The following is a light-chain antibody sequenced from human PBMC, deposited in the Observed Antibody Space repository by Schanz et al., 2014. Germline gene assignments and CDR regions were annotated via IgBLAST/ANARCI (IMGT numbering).Light chain of an antibody. J-gene: IGLJ3*02. CDR2: GNN. CDR3: QSYDISLTGLGV. CDR1: SSNIGAGYD. V-gene: IGLV1-40*01. Sequence: QSVLTQPPSVSGAPGQRVTISCTGSSSNIGAGYDVHWYQQLPGKGPKLLIYGNNNRPSGVPDRFSASKSGTSASLAITGLQPEDEADYYCQSYDISLTGLGVFGGGTKLTVL.